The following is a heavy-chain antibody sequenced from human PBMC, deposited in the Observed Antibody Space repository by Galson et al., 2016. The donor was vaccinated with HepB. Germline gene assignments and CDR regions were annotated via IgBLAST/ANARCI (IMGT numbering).Heavy chain of an antibody. CDR2: INAGNGNT. Sequence: SVKVSCKASGYTFTSYAMHWVRQAPGQRLEWMGWINAGNGNTKYSQKFQGRVTITRDTSASTAYMELSSLRSEDTAVYYCARDPSSLYDVYEYYFDYWGQGTLVTVSS. V-gene: IGHV1-3*01. J-gene: IGHJ4*02. CDR1: GYTFTSYA. CDR3: ARDPSSLYDVYEYYFDY. D-gene: IGHD5/OR15-5a*01.